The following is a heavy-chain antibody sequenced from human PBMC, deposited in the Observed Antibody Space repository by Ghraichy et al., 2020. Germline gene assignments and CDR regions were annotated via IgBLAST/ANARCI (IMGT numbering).Heavy chain of an antibody. Sequence: SETLSLTCGVYGGSFTTYYWTWIRQPPGEGLEWIGKISHRGSTNYNPSLKSRVTMLVDRSKSQFSLKLGSVTAADTAVYYCARATIRDALDVWGQGTTVTVSS. CDR1: GGSFTTYY. J-gene: IGHJ6*02. CDR2: ISHRGST. D-gene: IGHD5-24*01. V-gene: IGHV4-34*01. CDR3: ARATIRDALDV.